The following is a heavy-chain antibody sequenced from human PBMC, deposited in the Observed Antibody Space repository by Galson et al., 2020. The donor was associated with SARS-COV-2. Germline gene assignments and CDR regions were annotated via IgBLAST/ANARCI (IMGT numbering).Heavy chain of an antibody. D-gene: IGHD6-6*01. J-gene: IGHJ6*03. Sequence: SQTLSLTCAVYGGSFSGYYWSWIRQPPGKGLEWIGEINHSGSTNYNPSLKSRVTISVDTSKNQFSLKLSSVTAADTAVYYCARGRSIEHAGHHYYMDVWGKGTTVTVSS. CDR3: ARGRSIEHAGHHYYMDV. CDR2: INHSGST. V-gene: IGHV4-34*01. CDR1: GGSFSGYY.